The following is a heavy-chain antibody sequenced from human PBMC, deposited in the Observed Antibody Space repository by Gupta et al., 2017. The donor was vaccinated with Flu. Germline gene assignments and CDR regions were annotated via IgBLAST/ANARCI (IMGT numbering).Heavy chain of an antibody. CDR3: ARAEWFGGPHAFDI. J-gene: IGHJ3*02. CDR1: GYTFTSYA. V-gene: IGHV1-3*01. CDR2: INAGNGNT. D-gene: IGHD3-10*01. Sequence: QVQLVQSGAEVKKPGASVKVSCTASGYTFTSYAMRWVRQAPGQRLEWMGWINAGNGNTKYSQKFQGRVTITRDTSASTAYMELSSLRSEDTAVYYCARAEWFGGPHAFDIWGQGTMVTVSS.